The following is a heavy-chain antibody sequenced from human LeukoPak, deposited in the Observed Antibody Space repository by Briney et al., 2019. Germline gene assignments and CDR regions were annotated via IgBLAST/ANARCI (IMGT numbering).Heavy chain of an antibody. CDR1: GFTFSSCS. CDR3: ARDSTVTTPFDY. J-gene: IGHJ4*02. Sequence: GGSLRLSFAASGFTFSSCSMNWVRQAPGKGLEWVSSISSSSSYIYYADSVKGRFTISRDNAKNSLYLQMNSLRAEDTAVYYCARDSTVTTPFDYWGQGTLVTVSS. CDR2: ISSSSSYI. V-gene: IGHV3-21*01. D-gene: IGHD4-17*01.